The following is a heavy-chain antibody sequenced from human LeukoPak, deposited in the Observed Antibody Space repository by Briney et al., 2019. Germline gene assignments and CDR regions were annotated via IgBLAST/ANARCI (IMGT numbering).Heavy chain of an antibody. D-gene: IGHD6-13*01. J-gene: IGHJ4*02. Sequence: ASVKVSCKASGYTFTSYGISWVRQAPGKGLEWMGGFDPEDGETIYAQKFQGRVTMTEDTSTDTAYMELSSLRSEDTAVYYCATEQQLVWHWGQGTLVTVSS. CDR2: FDPEDGET. V-gene: IGHV1-24*01. CDR3: ATEQQLVWH. CDR1: GYTFTSYG.